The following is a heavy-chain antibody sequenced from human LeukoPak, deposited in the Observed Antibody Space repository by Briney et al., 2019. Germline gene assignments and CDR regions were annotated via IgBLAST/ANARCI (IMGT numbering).Heavy chain of an antibody. J-gene: IGHJ4*02. D-gene: IGHD3-10*01. CDR1: GFSFTSLA. Sequence: GGSLRLSCAASGFSFTSLAIHWVRQAPGKGLEWVAIIWSDGNTKYYADSVKGRFTISSDNSKNTLFLQMNSLRTDDTAVYYCARAAGSGNYYNPLMDYWGQGALVTVSS. CDR3: ARAAGSGNYYNPLMDY. CDR2: IWSDGNTK. V-gene: IGHV3-33*01.